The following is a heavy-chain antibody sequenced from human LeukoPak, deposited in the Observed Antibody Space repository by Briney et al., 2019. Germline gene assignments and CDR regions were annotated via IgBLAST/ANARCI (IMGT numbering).Heavy chain of an antibody. D-gene: IGHD3/OR15-3a*01. V-gene: IGHV3-15*01. CDR1: GFTFSNAW. Sequence: PGGSLRLSCAASGFTFSNAWMSWVRQAPGKGLEWVGRIKSKSDGGTRDFAAPVKGRFTISRDDSKNTLYLQMNSLKTGDTAVYYCATGTGRSDFDYWGQGTLVTVSS. J-gene: IGHJ4*02. CDR3: ATGTGRSDFDY. CDR2: IKSKSDGGTR.